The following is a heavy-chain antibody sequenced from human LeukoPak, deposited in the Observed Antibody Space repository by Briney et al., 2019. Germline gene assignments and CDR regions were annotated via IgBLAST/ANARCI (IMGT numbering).Heavy chain of an antibody. V-gene: IGHV3-7*01. CDR1: GFTFSSYW. D-gene: IGHD5-12*01. CDR3: ARDEYSGYEWNY. CDR2: IKQDGSEK. J-gene: IGHJ4*02. Sequence: GGSLRLSCAASGFTFSSYWVSWVRQAPGKGLEWVANIKQDGSEKYYVDSVKGRFTISRDNAKNSLYLQMNSLRAEDTAVYYCARDEYSGYEWNYWGQGTLVTVSS.